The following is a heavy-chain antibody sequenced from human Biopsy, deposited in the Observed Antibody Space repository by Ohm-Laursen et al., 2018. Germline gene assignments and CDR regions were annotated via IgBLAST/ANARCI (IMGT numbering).Heavy chain of an antibody. CDR1: GFAFNLYE. D-gene: IGHD1-26*01. CDR2: IYGGGSPV. Sequence: SLRLSCAAPGFAFNLYEMNWVRQAPGKGMEWISYIYGGGSPVFYADSVKGRFTISRDNAQNSLYLHMNSLRAEDTAVYYCARLNSGTYDASDLWGQGTMVIVSS. V-gene: IGHV3-48*03. CDR3: ARLNSGTYDASDL. J-gene: IGHJ3*01.